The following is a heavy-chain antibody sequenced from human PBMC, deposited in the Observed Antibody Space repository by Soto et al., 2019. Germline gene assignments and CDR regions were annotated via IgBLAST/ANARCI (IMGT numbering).Heavy chain of an antibody. CDR2: IKQGASQR. D-gene: IGHD5-12*01. J-gene: IGHJ6*02. Sequence: GGSLRLSCAGSGFTFSSFWMTWVRPAPGKGLEWVANIKQGASQRFYVDSVKGRFTISRDDAKNSLYLQMNSLRAEDTAVYYCAREGVARYGMDVWGQGTTVTVSS. V-gene: IGHV3-7*01. CDR1: GFTFSSFW. CDR3: AREGVARYGMDV.